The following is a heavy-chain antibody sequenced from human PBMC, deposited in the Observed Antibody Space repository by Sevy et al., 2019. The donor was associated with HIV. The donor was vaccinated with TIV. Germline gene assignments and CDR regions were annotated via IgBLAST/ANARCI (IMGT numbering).Heavy chain of an antibody. CDR3: ATGLPGEYVDCSSCYSDYFAY. Sequence: ASVKVSCKVSGYTLIEFSMHWVRQAPGKRLEWMGGFDPEDGETIYAQRFQDRVTMTEDTSTDTAYMELSSLRSEDTAVYYCATGLPGEYVDCSSCYSDYFAYWGQGTLVTVSS. CDR1: GYTLIEFS. V-gene: IGHV1-24*01. J-gene: IGHJ4*02. D-gene: IGHD2-15*01. CDR2: FDPEDGET.